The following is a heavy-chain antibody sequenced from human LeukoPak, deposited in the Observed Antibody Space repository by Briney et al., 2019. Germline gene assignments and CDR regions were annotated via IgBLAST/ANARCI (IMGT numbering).Heavy chain of an antibody. CDR3: ARVDTAMGSLDY. CDR2: TSYDGINK. CDR1: GFTFSSYG. Sequence: PGRSLRLSCAASGFTFSSYGMHWVRQAPGKGLEWVAFTSYDGINKYYVDSVKGRSTISRDNSKNTLYLQMNSLRAEDTAVYFCARVDTAMGSLDYWGQGILVTVSS. V-gene: IGHV3-30*03. J-gene: IGHJ4*02. D-gene: IGHD5-18*01.